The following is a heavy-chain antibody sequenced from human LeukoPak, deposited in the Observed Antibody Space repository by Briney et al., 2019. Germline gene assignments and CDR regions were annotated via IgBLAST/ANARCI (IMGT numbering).Heavy chain of an antibody. D-gene: IGHD4/OR15-4a*01. Sequence: ASVKVSCKASGYTFTSYDISWVRQAPGQGLEWMGWISAYNGNTNYAQKLQGRVTMTTDTSTSTAYMELRSLRSDDTAVYYCASGAQISSAYYYYYYYMDVWGKGTTVTVSS. J-gene: IGHJ6*03. CDR1: GYTFTSYD. V-gene: IGHV1-18*01. CDR3: ASGAQISSAYYYYYYYMDV. CDR2: ISAYNGNT.